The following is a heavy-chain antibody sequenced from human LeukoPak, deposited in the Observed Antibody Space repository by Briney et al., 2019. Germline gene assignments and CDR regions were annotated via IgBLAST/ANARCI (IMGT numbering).Heavy chain of an antibody. J-gene: IGHJ4*02. CDR1: GYTFTNYY. CDR2: INPSGGGT. D-gene: IGHD5-18*01. V-gene: IGHV1-46*01. Sequence: ASVKVSCKTYGYTFTNYYMHWVRQAPGKGLEWMGIINPSGGGTSYAQKFQGRVTMTGDTSTNTVCMELSSLRSEDTAMYYCAREWVHYTYGSPPIDYWGQGTLVTVSS. CDR3: AREWVHYTYGSPPIDY.